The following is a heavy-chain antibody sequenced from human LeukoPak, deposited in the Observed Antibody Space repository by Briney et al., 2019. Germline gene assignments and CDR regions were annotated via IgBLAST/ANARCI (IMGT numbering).Heavy chain of an antibody. J-gene: IGHJ4*02. CDR1: GFTFSSYA. Sequence: PGGSLRLSCAASGFTFSSYAMTWVRQAPGKGLEWVSAISGSGDITYYADSVKGRFTISRDNSKNTLFLQMNSLRAEDTAVYYCAKGVDYCSGGSCPADYWGPGTLVTVSS. CDR3: AKGVDYCSGGSCPADY. CDR2: ISGSGDIT. V-gene: IGHV3-23*01. D-gene: IGHD2-15*01.